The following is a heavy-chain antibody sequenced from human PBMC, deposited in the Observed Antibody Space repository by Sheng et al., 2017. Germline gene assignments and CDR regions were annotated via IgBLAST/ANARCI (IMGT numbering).Heavy chain of an antibody. CDR3: AKAAGTGARYYYYYMDV. V-gene: IGHV3-23*01. J-gene: IGHJ6*03. CDR2: ISGSGGST. D-gene: IGHD6-13*01. CDR1: GFTFSSYA. Sequence: EVQLLESGGGLVQPGGSLRLSCAASGFTFSSYAMSWVRQAPGKGLEWVSAISGSGGSTYYADSVKGRFTISRDNSKNTLYLQMNSLRAEDTAVYYCAKAAGTGARYYYYYMDVWGKGTTVTVSS.